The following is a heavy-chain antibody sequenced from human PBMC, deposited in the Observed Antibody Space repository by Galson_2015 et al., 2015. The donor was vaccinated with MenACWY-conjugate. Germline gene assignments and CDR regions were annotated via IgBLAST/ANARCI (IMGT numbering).Heavy chain of an antibody. CDR1: GYTFTSYA. V-gene: IGHV1-3*01. CDR3: ARVPVEKFLEWSNYFDY. J-gene: IGHJ4*02. CDR2: INAGNGNT. D-gene: IGHD3-3*01. Sequence: SVKVSCKASGYTFTSYAMHWVRQAPGQRLEWMGWINAGNGNTKYSQKFQGRVTITRDTSASTAYMELSSLRSEDTAVYYCARVPVEKFLEWSNYFDYWGQGTLVTVSS.